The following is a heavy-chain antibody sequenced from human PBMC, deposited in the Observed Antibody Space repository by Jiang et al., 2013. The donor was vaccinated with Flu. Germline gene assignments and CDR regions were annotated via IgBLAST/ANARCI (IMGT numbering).Heavy chain of an antibody. D-gene: IGHD2/OR15-2a*01. CDR1: GGSIISGSYY. CDR3: ARSLSP. CDR2: IFTSGST. V-gene: IGHV4-61*02. J-gene: IGHJ5*02. Sequence: GSGLVKPSQTLSLTCTVSGGSIISGSYYWSWIRQPAGKGLEWIGRIFTSGSTNYNPSLKSRVTISVDTSKNQFSLKLNSVTAADTAVYYCARSLSPWGQGTLVTVSS.